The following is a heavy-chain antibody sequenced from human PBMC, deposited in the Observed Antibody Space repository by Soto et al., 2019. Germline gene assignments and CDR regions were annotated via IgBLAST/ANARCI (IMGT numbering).Heavy chain of an antibody. CDR1: GYTFTSYY. V-gene: IGHV1-46*01. J-gene: IGHJ1*01. D-gene: IGHD2-15*01. Sequence: ASVQVSCKASGYTFTSYYMHWVRQAPGQGLEWMGIINPSGGSTSYAQKFLGRVTMTRDTSTSTVYMELSSLRSEDTAVYYCARLGRVVAATRFSSWDFQHWGQGTLVTVSS. CDR2: INPSGGST. CDR3: ARLGRVVAATRFSSWDFQH.